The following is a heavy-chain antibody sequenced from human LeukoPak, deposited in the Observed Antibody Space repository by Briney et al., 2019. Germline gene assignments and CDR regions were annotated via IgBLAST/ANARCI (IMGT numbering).Heavy chain of an antibody. CDR3: AAGGVYDLLDN. CDR1: GYTFTGYY. J-gene: IGHJ4*02. D-gene: IGHD2-8*01. Sequence: ASVEVSCKASGYTFTGYYMHWVRQAPGKGLEWMGGFDPENGEAVYAQKFQGRVTMTEDTSTDTSYMELNSLKFEDTAVYYCAAGGVYDLLDNWGQGTLVTVSS. CDR2: FDPENGEA. V-gene: IGHV1-24*01.